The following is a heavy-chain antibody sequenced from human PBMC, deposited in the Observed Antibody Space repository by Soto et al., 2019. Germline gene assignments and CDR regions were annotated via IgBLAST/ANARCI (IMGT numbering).Heavy chain of an antibody. CDR3: AKDIGGSSWYRPPYYYYGMDV. J-gene: IGHJ6*02. CDR2: ISWDGGST. Sequence: EVQLVESGGVVVQPGGSLRLSCAASGFTFDDYTMHWVRQAPGKGLEWVSLISWDGGSTYYADSGKGRFTISRDNSKNSLYLQMNSLRTEDTALYYCAKDIGGSSWYRPPYYYYGMDVWGQGTTVTVSS. V-gene: IGHV3-43*01. CDR1: GFTFDDYT. D-gene: IGHD6-13*01.